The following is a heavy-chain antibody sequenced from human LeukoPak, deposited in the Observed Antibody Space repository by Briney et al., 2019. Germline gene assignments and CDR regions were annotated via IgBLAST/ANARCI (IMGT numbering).Heavy chain of an antibody. J-gene: IGHJ6*04. CDR1: GYTFTSYG. Sequence: ASVKVSCKASGYTFTSYGISWVRRAPAQGLEWMGWISAYNGNTNSAQKLQGRVTMTTDTSTSTAYMELRSLRSDDTAVYYCARDLVGRGDPLLDVWGKGTTVTVSS. CDR3: ARDLVGRGDPLLDV. CDR2: ISAYNGNT. D-gene: IGHD4-17*01. V-gene: IGHV1-18*01.